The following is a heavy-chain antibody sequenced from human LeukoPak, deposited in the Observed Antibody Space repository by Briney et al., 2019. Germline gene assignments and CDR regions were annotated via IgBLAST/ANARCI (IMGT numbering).Heavy chain of an antibody. Sequence: ASVKVSCKASGYTFNNNGISWVRQAPGQGLEWMGWISAYNGNTNYAQKLQGRVTMTTDTSTSTAYMELRSLRSDDTAVYYCASNGAAAGPGIFDYWGQGTLVTVSS. CDR1: GYTFNNNG. J-gene: IGHJ4*02. V-gene: IGHV1-18*01. CDR2: ISAYNGNT. CDR3: ASNGAAAGPGIFDY. D-gene: IGHD6-13*01.